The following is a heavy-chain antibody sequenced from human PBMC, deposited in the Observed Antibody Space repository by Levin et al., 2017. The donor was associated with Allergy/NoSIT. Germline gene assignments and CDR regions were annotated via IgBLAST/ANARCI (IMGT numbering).Heavy chain of an antibody. D-gene: IGHD1-26*01. CDR3: AKSPSGSDDAFDM. V-gene: IGHV3-23*01. CDR2: ISGSGGNI. CDR1: GFTFSTYA. Sequence: GGSLRLSCEASGFTFSTYAMSWVRQAPGKGLEWVSTISGSGGNIFYADSVKGRFTISRDNSENTLLLQMNSLRAEDTALYYCAKSPSGSDDAFDMWGQGTMVTVSS. J-gene: IGHJ3*02.